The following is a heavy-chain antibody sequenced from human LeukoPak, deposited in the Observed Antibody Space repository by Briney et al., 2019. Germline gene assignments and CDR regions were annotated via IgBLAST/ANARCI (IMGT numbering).Heavy chain of an antibody. D-gene: IGHD5-12*01. CDR2: FSRDGVNR. J-gene: IGHJ4*02. CDR1: GFSFSNSA. Sequence: GGSLRLSCAASGFSFSNSAMHWVRQAPGQELEWVAVFSRDGVNRYYRDSVKGRFTISRDNSKNTLYLQMNSLRLEDTAIYYCATGKLDASGFDFMLPFWGQGTLVSVSS. V-gene: IGHV3-30*10. CDR3: ATGKLDASGFDFMLPF.